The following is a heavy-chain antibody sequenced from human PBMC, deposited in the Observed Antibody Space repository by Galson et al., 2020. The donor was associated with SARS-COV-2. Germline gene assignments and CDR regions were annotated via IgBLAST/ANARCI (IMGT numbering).Heavy chain of an antibody. D-gene: IGHD3-3*01. CDR2: IDPSDSYT. V-gene: IGHV5-10-1*01. CDR3: ATGYYDFWSGYDY. CDR1: GYSFTSYW. Sequence: HGESLKISCKGSGYSFTSYWISWVRQMPGKGLEWMGRIDPSDSYTNYSPSFQGHVTISADKSISTAYLQWSSLKASDTAMYYCATGYYDFWSGYDYWGQGTLVTVSS. J-gene: IGHJ4*02.